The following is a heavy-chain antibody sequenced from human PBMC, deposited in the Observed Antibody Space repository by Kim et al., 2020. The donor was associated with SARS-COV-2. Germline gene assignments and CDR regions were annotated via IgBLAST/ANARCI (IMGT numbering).Heavy chain of an antibody. D-gene: IGHD6-19*01. CDR3: ATGPSGLYDY. Sequence: ASVKVSCRASGYSFTSYDINWVRQATGQGLEWLGWVNPNSGNTGYAQKFQGRLMMTRNTAINTAYMELSSLESEDTAVYYCATGPSGLYDYWGQGTLVTVSS. J-gene: IGHJ4*02. CDR2: VNPNSGNT. CDR1: GYSFTSYD. V-gene: IGHV1-8*01.